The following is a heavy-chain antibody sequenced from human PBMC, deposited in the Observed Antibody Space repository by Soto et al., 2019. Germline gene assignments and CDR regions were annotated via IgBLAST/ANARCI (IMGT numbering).Heavy chain of an antibody. CDR2: VNPNSGGT. CDR3: VTSRVSIAVAGETEYYFDY. CDR1: GSTFTGYY. V-gene: IGHV1-2*04. J-gene: IGHJ4*02. Sequence: APVTGSSKASGSTFTGYYIHWVRQKNGQGLAWIGWVNPNSGGTNYAQKFQGWVTMTRDTSISTAYMELSRLRSDDTAVYYCVTSRVSIAVAGETEYYFDYWGQGRLVTVSS. D-gene: IGHD6-19*01.